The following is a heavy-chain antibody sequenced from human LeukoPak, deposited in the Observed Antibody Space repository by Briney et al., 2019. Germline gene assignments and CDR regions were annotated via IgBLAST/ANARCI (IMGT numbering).Heavy chain of an antibody. J-gene: IGHJ4*02. Sequence: PGGSLRLSCAASGFTFSSYWMHWVRQAPGKGLEWVSGISGSGGTTYYADSVKGRFTISRDNAKNTLYLQINSLRVEDTAVYYCAKDRQWLPRACDYWGQGTLVTVSS. CDR2: ISGSGGTT. CDR1: GFTFSSYW. V-gene: IGHV3-23*01. CDR3: AKDRQWLPRACDY. D-gene: IGHD6-19*01.